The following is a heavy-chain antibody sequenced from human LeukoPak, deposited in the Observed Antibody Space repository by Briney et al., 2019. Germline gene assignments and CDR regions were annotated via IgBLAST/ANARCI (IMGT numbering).Heavy chain of an antibody. CDR3: ATESSGALDY. Sequence: GGSLRFSCAASGFTFSNYVMNWVRQAPGKGLEWVSAISGSGGSTYYADSVKGRFTISRDNSKNTLYLQMNSLRAEDTSVYYCATESSGALDYWGQGTLVTVSS. CDR2: ISGSGGST. V-gene: IGHV3-23*01. J-gene: IGHJ4*02. CDR1: GFTFSNYV. D-gene: IGHD1-26*01.